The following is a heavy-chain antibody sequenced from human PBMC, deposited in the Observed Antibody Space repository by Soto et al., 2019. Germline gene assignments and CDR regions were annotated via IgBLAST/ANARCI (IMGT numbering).Heavy chain of an antibody. V-gene: IGHV3-15*07. CDR2: IKSKTDGGTT. J-gene: IGHJ4*02. Sequence: PGGSQSLSCAASGFPFSDAWMNWVRQAPGKGLEWVGRIKSKTDGGTTDYAAPVKGRFTISRDDSKNTLYLQMNSLKTEDTAVYFCTTFRYSYGNSANYLWDFWGQGTLVTVSS. CDR1: GFPFSDAW. D-gene: IGHD3-22*01. CDR3: TTFRYSYGNSANYLWDF.